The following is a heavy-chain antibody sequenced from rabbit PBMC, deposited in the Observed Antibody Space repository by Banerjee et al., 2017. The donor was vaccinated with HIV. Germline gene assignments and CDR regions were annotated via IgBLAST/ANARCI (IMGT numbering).Heavy chain of an antibody. D-gene: IGHD1-1*01. J-gene: IGHJ6*01. CDR2: IYGGSGTT. Sequence: QSLEESGGDLVKPEGSLTLTCKASGIDFSSYYCMCWVRQAPGKGLEWIACIYGGSGTTYYASWAKGRFTISKPSSTTVTLQMTSLTAADTATYFCARHVSGGGSDLWGQGTLVTVS. CDR3: ARHVSGGGSDL. CDR1: GIDFSSYYC. V-gene: IGHV1S40*01.